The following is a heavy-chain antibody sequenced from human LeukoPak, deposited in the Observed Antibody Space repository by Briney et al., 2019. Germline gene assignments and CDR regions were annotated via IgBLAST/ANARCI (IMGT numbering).Heavy chain of an antibody. CDR1: GGSFSGYY. Sequence: SETLSLTCAVYGGSFSGYYWSWIRQPPGKGLEWIGEINHSGSTNYNPSPKSRVTISVDTSKNQFSLKLSSVTAADTAVYYCARGLARAAAGVYWGQGTLVTVSS. D-gene: IGHD6-13*01. CDR2: INHSGST. V-gene: IGHV4-34*01. J-gene: IGHJ4*02. CDR3: ARGLARAAAGVY.